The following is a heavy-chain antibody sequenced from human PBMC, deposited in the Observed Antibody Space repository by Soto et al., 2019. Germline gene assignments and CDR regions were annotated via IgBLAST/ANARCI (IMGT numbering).Heavy chain of an antibody. J-gene: IGHJ4*02. CDR2: IFYSGAA. Sequence: QLQLQESGPGLVKPSETLSLTCTVSGGSISGSSCYWGWIRQPPGKGLEWIGTIFYSGAAYYNPSLTSRVTISVDTSRNQFSMKLNSVTAADTAVYYCTDMLRQWLPRDWGQGTVVTVSS. CDR3: TDMLRQWLPRD. CDR1: GGSISGSSCY. D-gene: IGHD6-19*01. V-gene: IGHV4-39*01.